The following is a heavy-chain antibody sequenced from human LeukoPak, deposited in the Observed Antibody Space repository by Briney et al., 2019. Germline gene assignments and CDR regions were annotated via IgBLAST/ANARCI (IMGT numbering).Heavy chain of an antibody. CDR1: GFTFSNAW. Sequence: WGSLRLSCAASGFTFSNAWMSWVRQAPGKGLEWVGRIKSKTVGGTTDYAAPVKGRFTISSDDSKNTLYLQMNSLKTEDTAVYYCTLEVLVYFDYWGQGTL. CDR3: TLEVLVYFDY. CDR2: IKSKTVGGTT. D-gene: IGHD2-15*01. J-gene: IGHJ4*02. V-gene: IGHV3-15*01.